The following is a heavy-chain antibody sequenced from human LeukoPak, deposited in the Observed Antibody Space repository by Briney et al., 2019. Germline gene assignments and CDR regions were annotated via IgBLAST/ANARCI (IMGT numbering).Heavy chain of an antibody. J-gene: IGHJ6*03. Sequence: SETRSLTCAVYGDSFSGYLWTWIRQSPGKGLEWIGDVNHVGDTNLNPSLRGRVAIPVDTAKNQFSLRVTSVTGADTGLYFCARGRRVSGVRRINWARRENYYYYYIDVWGKGTTVIVS. CDR3: ARGRRVSGVRRINWARRENYYYYYIDV. D-gene: IGHD5-24*01. CDR2: VNHVGDT. V-gene: IGHV4-34*01. CDR1: GDSFSGYL.